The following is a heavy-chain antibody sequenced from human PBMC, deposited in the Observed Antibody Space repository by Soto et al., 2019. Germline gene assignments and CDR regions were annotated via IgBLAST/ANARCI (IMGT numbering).Heavy chain of an antibody. D-gene: IGHD5-18*01. Sequence: PGGSLRLSCAASGFTFSSYGMHWVRQAPGKGLEWVAVISYDGSNKYYADSVKGRFTISRDNSKNTLYLQMNSLRAEDTAVYYFAKDGGDSYGSYFDYWGQGTLVTVSS. CDR1: GFTFSSYG. CDR3: AKDGGDSYGSYFDY. J-gene: IGHJ4*02. V-gene: IGHV3-30*18. CDR2: ISYDGSNK.